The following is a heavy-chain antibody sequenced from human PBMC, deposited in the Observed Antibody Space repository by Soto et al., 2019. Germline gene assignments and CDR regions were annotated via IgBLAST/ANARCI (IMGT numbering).Heavy chain of an antibody. D-gene: IGHD3-3*01. CDR2: TRNKANSYTT. V-gene: IGHV3-72*01. CDR3: ASDYDGDAFDI. J-gene: IGHJ3*02. Sequence: GGSLRLSCAASGFTFSDHYMDWVRQAPGKGLEWVGRTRNKANSYTTEYAASVKGRFTISRDDSKNSLYLQMNSLKTEDTAVYYCASDYDGDAFDIWGQGTMVTVSS. CDR1: GFTFSDHY.